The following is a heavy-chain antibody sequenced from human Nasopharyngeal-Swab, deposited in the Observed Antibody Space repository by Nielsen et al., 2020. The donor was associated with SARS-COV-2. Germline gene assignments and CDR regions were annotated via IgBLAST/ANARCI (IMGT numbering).Heavy chain of an antibody. Sequence: GSLRLSCTVSGSSISKNYYWGWIRQPPGKGLEWIGSIYHSGSTYYNPSLKSRVTISIDTSKNQFSLKLTSVTAADTAVYYCATSPPYDAFDFWGQGTLVTVSS. CDR2: IYHSGST. CDR1: GSSISKNYY. V-gene: IGHV4-38-2*02. CDR3: ATSPPYDAFDF. D-gene: IGHD3-16*01. J-gene: IGHJ4*02.